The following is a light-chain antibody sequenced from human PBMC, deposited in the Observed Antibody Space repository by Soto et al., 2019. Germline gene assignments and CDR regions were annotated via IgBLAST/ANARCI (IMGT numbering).Light chain of an antibody. Sequence: LTASGGDIVTSTRRVRQSITGYLNWYQQKPGKAPKLLIYAASSLQSGVPSRFSGSGSGTDFTLTMSSLQSEDFATYYCERRYSPSRSFGQGTRLEIK. CDR3: ERRYSPSRS. V-gene: IGKV1-39*01. J-gene: IGKJ5*01. CDR1: QSITGY. CDR2: AAS.